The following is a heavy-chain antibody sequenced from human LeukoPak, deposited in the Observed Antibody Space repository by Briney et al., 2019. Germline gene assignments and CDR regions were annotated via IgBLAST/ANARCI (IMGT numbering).Heavy chain of an antibody. CDR1: GFTFSSYG. CDR3: ETDNYGSGSRAYYFDY. J-gene: IGHJ4*02. D-gene: IGHD3-10*01. V-gene: IGHV3-30*02. Sequence: GGSLRLSCAASGFTFSSYGMHWVRQAPGKGLEWVAFIRYDGSNKYYADSVKGRFTISRDNSKNTLYPQMNSLRAEDTAVYYCETDNYGSGSRAYYFDYWGQGTLVTVSS. CDR2: IRYDGSNK.